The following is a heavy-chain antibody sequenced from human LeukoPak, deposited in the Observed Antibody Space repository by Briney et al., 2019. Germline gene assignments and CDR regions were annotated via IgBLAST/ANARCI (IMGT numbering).Heavy chain of an antibody. Sequence: GGSLRLSCAASGFTFSSYSMNWVRQAPGKGLEWVSSISSSSSYIYYADSVKGRFTISRDNAKNSLYLQMNSLRAEDTAVYYCARDGGVVRAMGYFDLWGRGTLVTVSS. V-gene: IGHV3-21*01. CDR1: GFTFSSYS. J-gene: IGHJ2*01. CDR3: ARDGGVVRAMGYFDL. D-gene: IGHD4-23*01. CDR2: ISSSSSYI.